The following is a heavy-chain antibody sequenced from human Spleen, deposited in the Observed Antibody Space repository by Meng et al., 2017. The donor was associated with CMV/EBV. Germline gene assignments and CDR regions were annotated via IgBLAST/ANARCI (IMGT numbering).Heavy chain of an antibody. CDR1: GFTFNNYG. D-gene: IGHD3-16*01. Sequence: GESLKISCAASGFTFNNYGMHWVRQAPGKGLEWVTFIRFDGSNKYYADSVKGRFTISRDNSKNTLYLQMNSLRAEDTAVYYCARDPNLRDRGWLDPWGQGTLVTVSS. V-gene: IGHV3-30*02. CDR3: ARDPNLRDRGWLDP. CDR2: IRFDGSNK. J-gene: IGHJ5*02.